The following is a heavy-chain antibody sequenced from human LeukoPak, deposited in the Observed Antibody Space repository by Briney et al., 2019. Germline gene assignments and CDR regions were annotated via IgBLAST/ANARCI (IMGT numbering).Heavy chain of an antibody. CDR1: GDSFRSYY. D-gene: IGHD3-3*01. CDR3: ARGRNLEWFDY. CDR2: IYYSGST. V-gene: IGHV4-59*01. Sequence: PSETLSLTRTVSGDSFRSYYWSWIRQPPGKGLEWIGYIYYSGSTNYNPSLKSRVTISVDTSKNQFSLKLNSVTAADTAVYYCARGRNLEWFDYWGQGTLVTVSS. J-gene: IGHJ5*01.